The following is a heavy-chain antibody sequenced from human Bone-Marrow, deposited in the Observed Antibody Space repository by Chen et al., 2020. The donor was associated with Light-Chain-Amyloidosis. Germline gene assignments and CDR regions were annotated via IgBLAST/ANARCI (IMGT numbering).Heavy chain of an antibody. V-gene: IGHV3-23*01. CDR3: AKVAVWNYPDDAFDI. Sequence: EVQLLESGGGLVQPGGSLRLSCAASGVTFSSYAMSWVRQAPGKGLGWASAIRTSGGSTYYADSVKGRFTISRDNSKNTLYLQMNSLRAEDTAVYYCAKVAVWNYPDDAFDIWGQGTMVTVSS. D-gene: IGHD1-7*01. CDR2: IRTSGGST. J-gene: IGHJ3*02. CDR1: GVTFSSYA.